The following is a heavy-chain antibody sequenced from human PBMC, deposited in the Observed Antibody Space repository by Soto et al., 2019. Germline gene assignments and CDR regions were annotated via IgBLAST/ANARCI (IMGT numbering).Heavy chain of an antibody. CDR3: VRGAALDI. CDR1: GYTFTSND. V-gene: IGHV1-8*01. Sequence: VQLVQYGAEVKKPGASVKVSCKASGYTFTSNDINWVRQATGQWLEWMGWMNPKSGNTGNAQKFQGSVTMNRNTSINTANMDLHRLRSEETAVYYCVRGAALDIRGQGTMVTVS. CDR2: MNPKSGNT. J-gene: IGHJ3*02.